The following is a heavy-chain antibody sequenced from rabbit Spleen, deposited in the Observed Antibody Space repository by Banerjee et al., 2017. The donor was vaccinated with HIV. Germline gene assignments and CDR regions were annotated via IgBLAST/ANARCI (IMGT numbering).Heavy chain of an antibody. J-gene: IGHJ6*01. CDR3: ARDSGTSFSTYGMDL. V-gene: IGHV1S45*01. CDR1: GVSFSFSSY. D-gene: IGHD8-1*01. CDR2: IAAGVSGTT. Sequence: QEQLEESGGGLVKPGASLTLTCTASGVSFSFSSYMCWVRQPPGKGPEWIACIAAGVSGTTYYATWAKGRFTISNPSSTTVTLQMTSLTAADTATYFCARDSGTSFSTYGMDLWGPGTLVTVS.